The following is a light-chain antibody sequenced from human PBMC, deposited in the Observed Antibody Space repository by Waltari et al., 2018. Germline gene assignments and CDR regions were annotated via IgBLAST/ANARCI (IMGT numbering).Light chain of an antibody. Sequence: DIVMTQSPLSLPVTPGEPASISCRSSQSLLHRNGYTSLSWYLQKAGQFPQFLIYLVSNRASGVPDRFSGSGSGTDFTLKISRVEADDVGVYYCMQTLQSRTLGQGTKVEI. CDR3: MQTLQSRT. J-gene: IGKJ1*01. CDR2: LVS. V-gene: IGKV2-28*01. CDR1: QSLLHRNGYTS.